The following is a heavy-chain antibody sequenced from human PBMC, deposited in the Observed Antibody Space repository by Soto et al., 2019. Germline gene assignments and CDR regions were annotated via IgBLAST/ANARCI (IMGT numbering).Heavy chain of an antibody. CDR3: ARVPDV. J-gene: IGHJ6*02. CDR1: GGSISSGGYS. Sequence: HLQLQESGSGLVKPSQTLSLTCAVSGGSISSGGYSWSWIRQPPGKGLEWIGYIYHSGSTYYNPSLTRRVTISVDRSKNQFSLKLSSVTAADTAVYYCARVPDVWGQGTTVTVSS. V-gene: IGHV4-30-2*01. CDR2: IYHSGST.